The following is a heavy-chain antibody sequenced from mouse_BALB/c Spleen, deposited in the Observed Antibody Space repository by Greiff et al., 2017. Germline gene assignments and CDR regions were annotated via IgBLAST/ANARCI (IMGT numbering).Heavy chain of an antibody. V-gene: IGHV2-2*02. CDR2: IWSGGST. CDR3: ARIYDYDSYFDY. CDR1: GFSLTSYG. J-gene: IGHJ2*01. D-gene: IGHD2-4*01. Sequence: QVQLKESGPGLVQPSQCLSITCTVSGFSLTSYGVHWVRQSPGKGLEWLGVIWSGGSTDNNAAFISRLSISKDNSKSHVFFKMNSLQANDTAVYYYARIYDYDSYFDYWGQGTTLTVSS.